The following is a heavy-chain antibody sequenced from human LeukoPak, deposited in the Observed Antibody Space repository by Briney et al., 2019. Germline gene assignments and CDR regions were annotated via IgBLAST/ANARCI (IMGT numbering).Heavy chain of an antibody. J-gene: IGHJ1*01. V-gene: IGHV3-7*01. CDR3: ASGWYLRYFQH. CDR1: GFTFSSYW. D-gene: IGHD6-19*01. CDR2: IKQDGSEK. Sequence: PGGSLRLSCAASGFTFSSYWMSWVRQAPGKGLEWVANIKQDGSEKYYVDSVKGRFTISRDNAKNSLYLQMNSLRAEDTAVYYCASGWYLRYFQHWGQGTLDTVSS.